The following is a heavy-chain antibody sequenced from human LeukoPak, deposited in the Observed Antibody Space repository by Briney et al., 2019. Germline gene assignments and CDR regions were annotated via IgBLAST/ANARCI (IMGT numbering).Heavy chain of an antibody. Sequence: SETLSLTCAVYGGSFSGYYWSWIRQPPGKGLEWIGEINHSGSTNYNPSLKSRVTISVDTSKNQFSLKLSSVTAADTAVYYCARAGPPYDNDAFDIWGQGTMVTVSS. J-gene: IGHJ3*02. CDR1: GGSFSGYY. CDR3: ARAGPPYDNDAFDI. D-gene: IGHD3-22*01. CDR2: INHSGST. V-gene: IGHV4-34*01.